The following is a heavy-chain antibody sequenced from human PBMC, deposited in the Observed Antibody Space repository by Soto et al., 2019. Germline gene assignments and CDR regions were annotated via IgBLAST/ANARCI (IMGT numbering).Heavy chain of an antibody. J-gene: IGHJ4*02. CDR1: GFSVSSNY. V-gene: IGHV3-53*01. CDR2: LYSGGSS. Sequence: GGSLRLSCAASGFSVSSNYMSWVRQAPGKGLEWVSVLYSGGSSYYADSVKGRFTISRDNPKNTLYLQMNSLTPDDTAVHYCARDPSSGWYDYWGQGTLDTVST. D-gene: IGHD6-19*01. CDR3: ARDPSSGWYDY.